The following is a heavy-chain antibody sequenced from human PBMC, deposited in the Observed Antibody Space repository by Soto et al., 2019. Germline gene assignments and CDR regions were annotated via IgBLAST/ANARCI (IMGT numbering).Heavy chain of an antibody. Sequence: EVQLVEAGGDLVQPGGSLRLSCAASGFTFSSYWMSWVRQAPGKGLEWVASIKQDGTEKYYVYSVEGRFSISRDNPKNSLYLQMNGLRAEDTAVYYCVRGVGHVDSWGQGDLVTVSS. V-gene: IGHV3-7*01. J-gene: IGHJ4*02. CDR1: GFTFSSYW. D-gene: IGHD3-3*01. CDR3: VRGVGHVDS. CDR2: IKQDGTEK.